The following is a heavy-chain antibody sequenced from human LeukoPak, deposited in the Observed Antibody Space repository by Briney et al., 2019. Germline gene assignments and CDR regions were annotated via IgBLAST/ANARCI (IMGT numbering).Heavy chain of an antibody. D-gene: IGHD1-26*01. J-gene: IGHJ4*02. CDR2: INTNTGNP. Sequence: ASVKVSCKASGYTFTSYAMNWVRQAPGQGLEWMGWINTNTGNPTYAQGFTGRFVFSLDTSVSTVYLQISSLKAEDTAVYYCAPSFYSGSYGIPDYWGQGTLVTVSS. CDR3: APSFYSGSYGIPDY. CDR1: GYTFTSYA. V-gene: IGHV7-4-1*02.